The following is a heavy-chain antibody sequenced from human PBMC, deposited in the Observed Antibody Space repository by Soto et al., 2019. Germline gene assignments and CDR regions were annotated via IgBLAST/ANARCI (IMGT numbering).Heavy chain of an antibody. V-gene: IGHV1-69*12. D-gene: IGHD3-10*01. CDR2: IIPIFGTA. CDR3: ARVDYGSGRPLYYSMDV. Sequence: QVQLVQSGAEVKKPGSSVKVSCKASGGTFSSYAISWVRQAPGQGLEWMGGIIPIFGTANYAQKFQGRVTITAXXSXSXXNMDLSSLRSEDPAVYYCARVDYGSGRPLYYSMDVWGQGTTVTVSS. CDR1: GGTFSSYA. J-gene: IGHJ6*02.